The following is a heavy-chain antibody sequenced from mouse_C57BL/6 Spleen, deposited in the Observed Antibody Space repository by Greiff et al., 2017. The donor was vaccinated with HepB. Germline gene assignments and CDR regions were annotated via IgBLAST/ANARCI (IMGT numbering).Heavy chain of an antibody. D-gene: IGHD1-1*01. CDR1: GYAFSSYW. CDR3: ARRRYYGSSYWYFDV. CDR2: IYPGDGDT. V-gene: IGHV1-80*01. Sequence: QVQLQQSGAELVKPGASVKISCKASGYAFSSYWMNWVKQRPGKGLEWIGQIYPGDGDTNYNGKFKGKATLTADKSSSTAYMQLSSLTSEDSAVYFCARRRYYGSSYWYFDVWGTGTTVTVSS. J-gene: IGHJ1*03.